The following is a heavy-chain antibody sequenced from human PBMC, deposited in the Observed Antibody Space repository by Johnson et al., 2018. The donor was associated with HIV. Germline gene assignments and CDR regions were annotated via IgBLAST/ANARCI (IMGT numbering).Heavy chain of an antibody. CDR2: IYSGGST. CDR3: AKGALRGSVDAFDI. V-gene: IGHV3-66*03. Sequence: VQLVESGGGLIQPGGSLRLSCAASGFTVSSNYMSWVRQAPGKGLEWVSVIYSGGSTYYADSVKGRFIISRDNSKTTLYVQMNRLRAEDTAVYYCAKGALRGSVDAFDIWGQGTMVTVSS. CDR1: GFTVSSNY. D-gene: IGHD3-16*01. J-gene: IGHJ3*02.